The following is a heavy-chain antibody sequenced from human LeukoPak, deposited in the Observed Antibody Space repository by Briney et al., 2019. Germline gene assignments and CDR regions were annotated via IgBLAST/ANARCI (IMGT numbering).Heavy chain of an antibody. D-gene: IGHD2-2*01. CDR1: GGSFSGYY. V-gene: IGHV4-34*01. J-gene: IGHJ4*02. Sequence: PSETLSLTCAVYGGSFSGYYWSWIRQPPGKGLEWIGEINHSGSTNYNPSLKSRVTISVDTSKNQFSLKLSSVTAADTAVYYCARGERCSSTSCYARWGQGTLVTVSS. CDR2: INHSGST. CDR3: ARGERCSSTSCYAR.